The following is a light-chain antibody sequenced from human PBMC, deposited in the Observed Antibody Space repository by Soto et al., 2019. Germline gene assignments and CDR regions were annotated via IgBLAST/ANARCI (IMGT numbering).Light chain of an antibody. J-gene: IGKJ2*01. CDR3: QQYNNWPPYT. Sequence: EIVMTQSPATLSVSPGERATLSCRASQSVSSNLAWYQQKPGQAPRRLIYGASTRATGIPARFSGSGSGTEFTLTITSLQSEDFAVYYLQQYNNWPPYTFGQGTKREI. CDR1: QSVSSN. V-gene: IGKV3-15*01. CDR2: GAS.